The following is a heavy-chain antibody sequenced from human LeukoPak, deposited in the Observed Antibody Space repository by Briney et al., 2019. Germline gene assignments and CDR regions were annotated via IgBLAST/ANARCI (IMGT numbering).Heavy chain of an antibody. Sequence: PGGSLRLSCATSGLTYGIHWVRQAPGKGLEWVSFVQNNGNDKYYADSVKGRLSVSRDSSKSTVYLQMNSLRVEDTAVYYCATDFWLYNSHATWGQGTLVTVSS. D-gene: IGHD5-24*01. CDR1: GLTYG. V-gene: IGHV3-30*02. CDR3: ATDFWLYNSHAT. CDR2: VQNNGNDK. J-gene: IGHJ4*02.